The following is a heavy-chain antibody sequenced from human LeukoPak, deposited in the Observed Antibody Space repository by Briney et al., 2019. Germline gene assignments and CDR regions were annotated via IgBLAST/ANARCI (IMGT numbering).Heavy chain of an antibody. Sequence: ASVKVSRKASGYTFTSYAMHWLRQAPGQRREGMGWINAGNGNTKYSQNFQGRVTITRDTSASTAYMELSSLRFEDTAVYYCATEGVAICDYWGQGTLVTVSS. V-gene: IGHV1-3*01. CDR3: ATEGVAICDY. D-gene: IGHD3-9*01. CDR1: GYTFTSYA. CDR2: INAGNGNT. J-gene: IGHJ4*02.